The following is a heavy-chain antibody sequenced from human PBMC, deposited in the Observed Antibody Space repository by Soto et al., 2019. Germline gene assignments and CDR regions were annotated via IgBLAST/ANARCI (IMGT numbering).Heavy chain of an antibody. Sequence: SLRLSCAASGFTFSSYGMHWVRQAPGKGLEWVAVISYDGSNKYYADSVKGRFTISRDNSKNTLYLQMNSLRAEDTAVYYCATERVKWELLARFDYWGQGTLITVSS. D-gene: IGHD1-26*01. CDR1: GFTFSSYG. J-gene: IGHJ4*02. V-gene: IGHV3-30*03. CDR3: ATERVKWELLARFDY. CDR2: ISYDGSNK.